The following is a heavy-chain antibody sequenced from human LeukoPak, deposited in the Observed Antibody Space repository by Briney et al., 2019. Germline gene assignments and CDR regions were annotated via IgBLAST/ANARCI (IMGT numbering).Heavy chain of an antibody. Sequence: GESLKISCQGSGSIFTSYWIGWVRQLPGKGLEWMGIIYPGDSDTRYSPSFQGQVTISADKSISTAYLQWSSLKASDTAMYYCARHVSDSSASDYWGQGTLVTVSS. V-gene: IGHV5-51*01. CDR3: ARHVSDSSASDY. D-gene: IGHD3-22*01. J-gene: IGHJ4*02. CDR1: GSIFTSYW. CDR2: IYPGDSDT.